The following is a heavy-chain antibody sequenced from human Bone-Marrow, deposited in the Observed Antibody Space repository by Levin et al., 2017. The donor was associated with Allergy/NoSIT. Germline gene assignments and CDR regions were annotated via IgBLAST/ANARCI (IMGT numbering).Heavy chain of an antibody. CDR1: GYTFSTYD. Sequence: ASVKVSCKASGYTFSTYDITWVRQATGQGLEWVGWMNPNSGNTGYAQRFQGRVTMTRDTSISTAYMELSSQTSEDTAVYYCARAVRNQLVSDVWGQGTTVSVSS. D-gene: IGHD2-2*01. CDR3: ARAVRNQLVSDV. J-gene: IGHJ6*02. V-gene: IGHV1-8*01. CDR2: MNPNSGNT.